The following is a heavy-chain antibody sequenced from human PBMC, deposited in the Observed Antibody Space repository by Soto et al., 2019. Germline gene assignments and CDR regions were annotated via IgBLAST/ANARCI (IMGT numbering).Heavy chain of an antibody. J-gene: IGHJ4*02. Sequence: PSVTLSLTCTVSGGYLISYYWSWIRQPPGKGLEWIGYIYYSGSTNYNPSLKSRVTISVDTSKNQFSLKLSSVTAADTAVYYCARARYYDSSGYYPVWGQGTLVTVSS. D-gene: IGHD3-22*01. V-gene: IGHV4-59*01. CDR2: IYYSGST. CDR1: GGYLISYY. CDR3: ARARYYDSSGYYPV.